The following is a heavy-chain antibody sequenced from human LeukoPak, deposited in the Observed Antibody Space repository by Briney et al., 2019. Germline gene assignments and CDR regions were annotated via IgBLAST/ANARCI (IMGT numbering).Heavy chain of an antibody. CDR1: GYTFTSCA. D-gene: IGHD2-21*01. V-gene: IGHV1-3*01. CDR3: ARGGDGYSTTFDY. Sequence: ASVKVSCRASGYTFTSCAMHWVRQAPGQRLEWMGWINAGNGNTKYSQKFQGRVTITRDTSASTAYMELSSLRSEDTAVYYCARGGDGYSTTFDYWGQGTLVTVSS. CDR2: INAGNGNT. J-gene: IGHJ4*02.